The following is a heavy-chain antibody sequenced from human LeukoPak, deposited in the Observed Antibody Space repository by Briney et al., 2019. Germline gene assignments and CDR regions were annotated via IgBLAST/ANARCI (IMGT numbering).Heavy chain of an antibody. CDR1: GFPFSSSA. V-gene: IGHV3-30-3*01. J-gene: IGHJ4*02. CDR2: ISYDGNNK. CDR3: ARDLEQQLVLDY. Sequence: PGGSLRLSCAASGFPFSSSAMHWVRQAPGKGLEWVAVISYDGNNKYYADSVKGRFTISRDNSKNTLYLQMNSLRAEDTAVYYCARDLEQQLVLDYWGQGTLVTVSS. D-gene: IGHD6-13*01.